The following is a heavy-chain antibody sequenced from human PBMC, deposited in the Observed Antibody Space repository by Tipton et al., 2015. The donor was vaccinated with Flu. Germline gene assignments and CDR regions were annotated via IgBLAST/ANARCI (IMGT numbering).Heavy chain of an antibody. V-gene: IGHV4-38-2*01. CDR1: DFSFGSGYC. D-gene: IGHD4-11*01. Sequence: TLSLTCSVSDFSFGSGYCWGWIRPPPGRGLVWIGNICHSGNTYYNPSLKSRVIISVDRSKNQFSLMLTSVTAADTAIYYCARRDYSNYVSDPKNWVVSWGQGTLVAVAS. J-gene: IGHJ5*01. CDR3: ARRDYSNYVSDPKNWVVS. CDR2: ICHSGNT.